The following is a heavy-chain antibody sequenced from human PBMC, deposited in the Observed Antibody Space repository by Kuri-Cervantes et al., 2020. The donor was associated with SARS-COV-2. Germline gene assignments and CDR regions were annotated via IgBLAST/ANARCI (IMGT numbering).Heavy chain of an antibody. CDR3: AKDIWSSSSGPLDY. J-gene: IGHJ4*02. CDR2: IKQDGSEK. CDR1: GFTFSSYW. V-gene: IGHV3-7*03. Sequence: GGSLRLSCAASGFTFSSYWMSWVRQAPGKGLEWVANIKQDGSEKYYADSVKGRFTTSRDNSKNSLYLQMNSLRTEDTALYYRAKDIWSSSSGPLDYWGQGTLVTVSS. D-gene: IGHD6-6*01.